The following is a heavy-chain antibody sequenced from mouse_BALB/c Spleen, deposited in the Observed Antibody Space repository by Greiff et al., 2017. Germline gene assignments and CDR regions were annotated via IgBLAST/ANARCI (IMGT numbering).Heavy chain of an antibody. CDR2: IDPANGNT. Sequence: VQLKESGAELVKPGASVKLSCTASGFNIKDTYMHWVKQRPEQGLEWIGRIDPANGNTKYDPKFQGKATITADTSSNTAYLQLSSLTSEDTAVYYCARTGYGDYYYAMDYWGQGTSVTVSS. CDR3: ARTGYGDYYYAMDY. V-gene: IGHV14-3*02. D-gene: IGHD1-1*02. J-gene: IGHJ4*01. CDR1: GFNIKDTY.